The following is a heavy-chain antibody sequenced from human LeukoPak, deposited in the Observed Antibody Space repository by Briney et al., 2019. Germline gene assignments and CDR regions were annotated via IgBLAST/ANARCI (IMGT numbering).Heavy chain of an antibody. J-gene: IGHJ6*03. CDR2: GGSGGSK. V-gene: IGHV3-23*01. CDR3: AKNLGTEYHSYYMDV. D-gene: IGHD2-2*01. Sequence: GGSLRLACAASGFTFSSYAMSWVRQAPGRGLEWVSHGGSGGSKYYADSVRGRFTISRDTSKSTMYLQMNSLTADDTAVYYCAKNLGTEYHSYYMDVSGKGTTVTVAS. CDR1: GFTFSSYA.